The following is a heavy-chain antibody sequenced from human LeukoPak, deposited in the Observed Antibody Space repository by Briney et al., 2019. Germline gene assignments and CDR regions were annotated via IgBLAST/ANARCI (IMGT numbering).Heavy chain of an antibody. Sequence: SVKVSCKASGGTFSSYAISWVRQAPGQGLEWMGRIIPILGIANYAQKFQGRVTITADKSTSTAYMELSSLGSEDTAVYYCARDQLPIVVVVAATYGMDVWGQGTTVTVSS. CDR2: IIPILGIA. CDR1: GGTFSSYA. CDR3: ARDQLPIVVVVAATYGMDV. D-gene: IGHD2-15*01. J-gene: IGHJ6*02. V-gene: IGHV1-69*04.